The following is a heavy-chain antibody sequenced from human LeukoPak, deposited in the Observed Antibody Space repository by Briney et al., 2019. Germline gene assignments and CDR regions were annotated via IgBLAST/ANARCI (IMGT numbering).Heavy chain of an antibody. Sequence: PSQTLSLTCSVSGGSISSPDYYWSWFRQPAGKGLEWIGHISSSGSTNYNPSLNSRVTISVDTSKNQFSLKLSSVTAADTAVYYCARERGRYSYGRIDYWGQGTLVTVSS. V-gene: IGHV4-61*09. J-gene: IGHJ4*02. CDR3: ARERGRYSYGRIDY. CDR1: GGSISSPDYY. CDR2: ISSSGST. D-gene: IGHD5-18*01.